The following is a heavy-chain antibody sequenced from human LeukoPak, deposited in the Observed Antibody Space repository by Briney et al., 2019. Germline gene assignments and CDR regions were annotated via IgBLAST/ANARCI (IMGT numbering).Heavy chain of an antibody. CDR3: AKEPVGILDY. CDR2: ISGSGGST. J-gene: IGHJ4*02. D-gene: IGHD1-26*01. Sequence: GGSLRLSCAASGFTFSSYAMSWVRQAPGKGLEWVSGISGSGGSTYYADSVRGRFTNSRDNSKNTLYLQMNSLRAEDTAVYYCAKEPVGILDYCGEGTLVTLSS. CDR1: GFTFSSYA. V-gene: IGHV3-23*01.